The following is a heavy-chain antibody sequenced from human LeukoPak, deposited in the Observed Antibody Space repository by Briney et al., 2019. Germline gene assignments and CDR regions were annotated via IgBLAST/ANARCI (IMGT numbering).Heavy chain of an antibody. D-gene: IGHD6-6*01. CDR3: ARDGPRIAALGEDFDY. Sequence: ASVRVFRKASGYTFTIYYMHWVRQAPGQGLEWMGVINPSGGSTSYAQKFQGTVTMSRDPSTRTASMALSSLRSEDPAVYYCARDGPRIAALGEDFDYWGQGTLVTVSS. J-gene: IGHJ4*02. CDR1: GYTFTIYY. V-gene: IGHV1-46*01. CDR2: INPSGGST.